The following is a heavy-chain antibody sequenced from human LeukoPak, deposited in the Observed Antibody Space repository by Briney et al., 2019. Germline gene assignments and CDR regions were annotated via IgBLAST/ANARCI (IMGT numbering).Heavy chain of an antibody. CDR3: ARGKGRVWLQSGHVDY. D-gene: IGHD5-24*01. V-gene: IGHV4-34*01. J-gene: IGHJ4*02. CDR1: GGSLSGYY. CDR2: INHSGSN. Sequence: PSDTLSLTCAVYGGSLSGYYWSWIRQPPGKGLEWIGEINHSGSNNYNPSLKSRVTISVDTSKNQFSLKLSSVTAADTAVYYCARGKGRVWLQSGHVDYWGQGTLVTVCS.